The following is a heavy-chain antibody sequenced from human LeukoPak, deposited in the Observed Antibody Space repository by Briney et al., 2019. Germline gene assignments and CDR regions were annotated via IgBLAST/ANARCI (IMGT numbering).Heavy chain of an antibody. CDR2: IYTSEST. CDR1: GGSISSGSYY. D-gene: IGHD5-12*01. J-gene: IGHJ3*02. Sequence: PSETLSLTCTVSGGSISSGSYYWSWIPQPAGKGLEWIGRIYTSESTNYNPSLKSRVTISVDPSKNQFSLKLSSVTAADTAVYYCARDYGGLRAAFDIWGQGTMVTVSS. CDR3: ARDYGGLRAAFDI. V-gene: IGHV4-61*02.